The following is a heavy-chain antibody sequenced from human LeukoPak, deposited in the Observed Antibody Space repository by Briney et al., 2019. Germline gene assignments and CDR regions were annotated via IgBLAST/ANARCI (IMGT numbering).Heavy chain of an antibody. V-gene: IGHV4-34*01. J-gene: IGHJ2*01. CDR1: GGSFSGYY. CDR2: INHSGST. D-gene: IGHD2-2*01. Sequence: PSETLSLTCAVYGGSFSGYYWSWIRQPPGKGLEWIGEINHSGSTNYNPSLKSRVTISVDTSKNQFSLKLSSVTAADTAVYYCARALGYCSSTSCQSRGWYFDLWGRGTLVTVSS. CDR3: ARALGYCSSTSCQSRGWYFDL.